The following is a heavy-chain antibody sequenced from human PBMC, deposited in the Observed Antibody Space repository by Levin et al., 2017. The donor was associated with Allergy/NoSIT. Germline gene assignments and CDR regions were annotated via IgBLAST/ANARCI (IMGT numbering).Heavy chain of an antibody. J-gene: IGHJ3*02. D-gene: IGHD3-9*01. Sequence: GGSLRLSCAASGFTVSSNYMSWVRQAPGKGLEWVSVIYSGGSTYYADSVKGRFTISRDNSKNTLYLQMNSLRAEDTAVYYCARGLWLTYYDILTGSAFEAFDIWGQGTMVTVSS. CDR3: ARGLWLTYYDILTGSAFEAFDI. CDR2: IYSGGST. CDR1: GFTVSSNY. V-gene: IGHV3-66*02.